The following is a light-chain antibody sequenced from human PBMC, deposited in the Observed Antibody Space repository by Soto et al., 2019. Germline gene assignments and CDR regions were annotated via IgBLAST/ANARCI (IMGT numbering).Light chain of an antibody. J-gene: IGKJ2*01. Sequence: DIPMTQSPSSLSASVGDRVTITCRASQSISSYLSWYQQKPGKAPKLLIYGASSLQSGVPSRFSGSGSGTEFTLTISRLQPEDFANYYCQQSYTTLGTFGQGTKLEIK. V-gene: IGKV1-39*01. CDR2: GAS. CDR3: QQSYTTLGT. CDR1: QSISSY.